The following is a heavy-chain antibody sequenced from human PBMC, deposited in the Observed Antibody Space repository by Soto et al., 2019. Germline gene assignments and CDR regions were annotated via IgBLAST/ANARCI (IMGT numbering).Heavy chain of an antibody. Sequence: PSETLSLTCTVSGGSISSGDYYWSWIRQPPGKGLEWIGYIYYSGSTNYNPSLKSRVTISVDTSKNQFSLKLSSVTAADTAMYYCARDLCSSTSCYAGWFDPWGQGTLVTVPQ. V-gene: IGHV4-61*08. CDR1: GGSISSGDYY. D-gene: IGHD2-2*01. CDR2: IYYSGST. CDR3: ARDLCSSTSCYAGWFDP. J-gene: IGHJ5*02.